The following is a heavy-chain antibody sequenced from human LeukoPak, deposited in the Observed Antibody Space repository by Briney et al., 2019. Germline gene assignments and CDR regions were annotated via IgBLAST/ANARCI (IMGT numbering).Heavy chain of an antibody. D-gene: IGHD2-15*01. Sequence: GASVKVSCKASGYTFTGYYMHWVRQAPGQGLEWMGWVNPNSGGTNYAQKFQGRVTMTRDTSISTAYMELSRLRSDDTAVYYCARYQRDCSGGSCYMYNWFDPWGQGTLVTVSS. V-gene: IGHV1-2*02. CDR1: GYTFTGYY. CDR3: ARYQRDCSGGSCYMYNWFDP. CDR2: VNPNSGGT. J-gene: IGHJ5*02.